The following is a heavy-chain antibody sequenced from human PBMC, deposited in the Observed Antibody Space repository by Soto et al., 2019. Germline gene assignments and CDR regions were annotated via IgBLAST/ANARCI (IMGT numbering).Heavy chain of an antibody. CDR2: LSGSGITT. CDR1: GFTFTSYA. J-gene: IGHJ6*02. Sequence: PGGSLRLSCAASGFTFTSYAMNWVRQAPGKGLEWVSALSGSGITTYYADSVKGRFTNSRDNSRDTLYLQMNTLRAEDTAVYYCAKGLLRFLEWLFRPYYYYYGMDVWGQGTTVTVSS. D-gene: IGHD3-3*01. CDR3: AKGLLRFLEWLFRPYYYYYGMDV. V-gene: IGHV3-23*01.